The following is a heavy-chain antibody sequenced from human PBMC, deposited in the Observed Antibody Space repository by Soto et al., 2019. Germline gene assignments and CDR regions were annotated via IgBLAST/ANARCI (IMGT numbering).Heavy chain of an antibody. CDR1: GFTFDDYA. V-gene: IGHV3-9*01. Sequence: EVQLVESGGGLVQPGRSLRLSCAASGFTFDDYAMHWVRQAPGKGLEWVSGISWNSGSIGYADSVKGRFTSSRDNAKNSLYLQINSLRAEDTALYYCAKKNTSSRAFDIWGQGTMVTVSS. D-gene: IGHD6-6*01. CDR2: ISWNSGSI. CDR3: AKKNTSSRAFDI. J-gene: IGHJ3*02.